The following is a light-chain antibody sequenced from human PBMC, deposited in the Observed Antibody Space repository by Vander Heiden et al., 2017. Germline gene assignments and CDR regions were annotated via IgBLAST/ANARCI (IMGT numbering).Light chain of an antibody. J-gene: IGKJ1*01. V-gene: IGKV1-5*03. CDR1: QSISYW. CDR2: KAS. CDR3: QQYNRFWT. Sequence: DIQMPQFPSTLSASVGDRVTITCRASQSISYWLAWYQQKPGKAPKLLIYKASSLESGVPSRFSGSGSGTEFTLTISSLQPDDSATYYCQQYNRFWTFGQGTKVEIK.